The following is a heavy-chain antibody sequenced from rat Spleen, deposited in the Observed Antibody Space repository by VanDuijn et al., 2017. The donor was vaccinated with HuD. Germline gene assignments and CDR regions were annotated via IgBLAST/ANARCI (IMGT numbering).Heavy chain of an antibody. D-gene: IGHD5-1*01. V-gene: IGHV5-25*01. Sequence: EVQLVESGGGLVQPGGSMTLSCAASGFTFSDFYMAWVRQVPRKGLEWVASIINVGDNIHYQDSVKGRFTISRDNAQNTLFLQMNSLRSEDTATYYCTTGTGSSAYYFDYWGQGVMVTVSS. CDR2: IINVGDNI. J-gene: IGHJ2*01. CDR1: GFTFSDFY. CDR3: TTGTGSSAYYFDY.